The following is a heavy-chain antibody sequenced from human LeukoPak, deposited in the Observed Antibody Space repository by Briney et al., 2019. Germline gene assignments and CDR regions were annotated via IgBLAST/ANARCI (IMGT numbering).Heavy chain of an antibody. CDR1: GGTFSSYA. D-gene: IGHD2-2*01. CDR2: IIPIFGTA. V-gene: IGHV1-69*06. J-gene: IGHJ6*04. Sequence: SVKVSCKASGGTFSSYAISWVRQAPGQGLEWMGGIIPIFGTANYAQKFQGRVTITADKSTSTAYMELSSLRSEDTAVYYCAREDIVVVPAAGSYYYYYGMDVWGKGTTVTVSS. CDR3: AREDIVVVPAAGSYYYYYGMDV.